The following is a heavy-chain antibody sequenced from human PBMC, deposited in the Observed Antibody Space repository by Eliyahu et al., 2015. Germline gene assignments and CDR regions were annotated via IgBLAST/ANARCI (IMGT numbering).Heavy chain of an antibody. J-gene: IGHJ5*02. D-gene: IGHD2-2*01. CDR3: ARQRGLKVGEIDP. V-gene: IGHV4-39*01. CDR2: IYYSGST. Sequence: QLQLQESGPGLVKPSETLSLTCXVSGGSISSSSYYWGWIRQPPGKGLEWIGSIYYSGSTYHNPSLKSRVTISVDTSKNQFSLKLSSVTAADTAVYYCARQRGLKVGEIDPWGQGTLVTVSS. CDR1: GGSISSSSYY.